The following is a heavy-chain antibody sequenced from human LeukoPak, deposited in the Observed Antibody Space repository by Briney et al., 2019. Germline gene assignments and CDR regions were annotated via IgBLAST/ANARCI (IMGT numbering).Heavy chain of an antibody. V-gene: IGHV3-30*18. Sequence: GGSRRLSCAASGFTFSSYGMHWVRQAPGKGLEWVAVMSHDGRKEYYAEYVKGRFTISRDNSKNTLYLQMNSLRAEDTAVYYCAKYYYDNSDYKGPFFDDWGQGTLVTVSS. D-gene: IGHD3-22*01. CDR1: GFTFSSYG. CDR3: AKYYYDNSDYKGPFFDD. J-gene: IGHJ4*02. CDR2: MSHDGRKE.